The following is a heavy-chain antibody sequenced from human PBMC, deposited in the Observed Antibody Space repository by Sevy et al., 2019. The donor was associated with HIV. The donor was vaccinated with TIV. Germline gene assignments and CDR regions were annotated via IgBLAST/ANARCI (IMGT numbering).Heavy chain of an antibody. CDR1: GYTLTKLS. Sequence: ASVKVSCTVSGYTLTKLSMHWVRQAPGKGPEWLGTFDPEDGDPEDGETVYAQKFQDRVIMTDDISTDTAYMELSSLTSEDTAVYYCATTKDCYDSSGYPFDDWGQGTLVTVSS. CDR3: ATTKDCYDSSGYPFDD. CDR2: FDPEDGDPEDGET. D-gene: IGHD3-22*01. V-gene: IGHV1-24*01. J-gene: IGHJ4*02.